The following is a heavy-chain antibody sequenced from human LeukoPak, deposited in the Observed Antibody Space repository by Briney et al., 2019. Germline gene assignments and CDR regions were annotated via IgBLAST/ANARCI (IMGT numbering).Heavy chain of an antibody. CDR3: ARARGYSYGENDVFDI. J-gene: IGHJ3*02. Sequence: GGSLRLSCAASGFTFSSYGMSWVRQAPGKGLEWVSSIRSSSSYIYYADSVKGRFTISRDNAKNSLYLQMNSLRAEDTAVYYCARARGYSYGENDVFDIWGQGTMVTVSS. CDR2: IRSSSSYI. CDR1: GFTFSSYG. V-gene: IGHV3-21*01. D-gene: IGHD5-18*01.